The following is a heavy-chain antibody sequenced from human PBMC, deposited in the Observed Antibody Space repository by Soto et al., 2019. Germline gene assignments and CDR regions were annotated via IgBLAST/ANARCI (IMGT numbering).Heavy chain of an antibody. Sequence: ASVKVYCKAPGYNFTSYDINWVRQATGQGLEWMGWMNPNIGKAGYAQKFQGRVRITGNTSMSTAYMALSSLSSADQAVYYCGRDYYDSSGSITLNWFATWGQGTLVTISS. CDR3: GRDYYDSSGSITLNWFAT. CDR1: GYNFTSYD. V-gene: IGHV1-8*03. J-gene: IGHJ5*02. D-gene: IGHD3-22*01. CDR2: MNPNIGKA.